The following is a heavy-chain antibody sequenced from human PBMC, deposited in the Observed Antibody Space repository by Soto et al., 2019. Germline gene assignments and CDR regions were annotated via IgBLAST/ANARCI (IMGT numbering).Heavy chain of an antibody. J-gene: IGHJ6*02. CDR1: GFTVSSNH. Sequence: EVQLVESGGGLVQPGGSLRLSCAASGFTVSSNHMSWVRQAPGKGLEWVSVIYSGGSTYYADSVKGRFTISRDNSKNTLYLQMNSLRAEDTAVYYCAREGSSCSGGSCYSTYYYGMDVWGQGTTVTVSS. V-gene: IGHV3-66*01. CDR3: AREGSSCSGGSCYSTYYYGMDV. CDR2: IYSGGST. D-gene: IGHD2-15*01.